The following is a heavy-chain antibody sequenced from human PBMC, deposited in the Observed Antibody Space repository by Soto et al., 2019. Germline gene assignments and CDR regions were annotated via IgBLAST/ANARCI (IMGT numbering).Heavy chain of an antibody. CDR2: VSHDGTVQ. V-gene: IGHV3-30*03. Sequence: PGGSLRLSCAASGFIFSNYGMSWVRQAPGKGLEWVAVVSHDGTVQHYGDSVKGRFTISRDNSKSTLYLQMNSLRAEDTAVYYCARDSRSGSYLDYWGQGTLVTVSS. CDR1: GFIFSNYG. CDR3: ARDSRSGSYLDY. J-gene: IGHJ4*02. D-gene: IGHD3-10*01.